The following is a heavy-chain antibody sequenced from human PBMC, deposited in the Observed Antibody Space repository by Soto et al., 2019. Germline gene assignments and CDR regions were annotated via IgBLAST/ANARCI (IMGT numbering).Heavy chain of an antibody. CDR1: GDSISSSSYY. Sequence: PSDPLSLTCTVSGDSISSSSYYWGWIRQPPGKGLEWIGSIFYSGSTYYNPSLKSRVTISVDRSKNQFSLKLSSVTAADTAVYYCARDLRSHGSGSSSDGMDAWGQGITLTVSS. CDR3: ARDLRSHGSGSSSDGMDA. V-gene: IGHV4-39*07. CDR2: IFYSGST. D-gene: IGHD3-10*01. J-gene: IGHJ6*02.